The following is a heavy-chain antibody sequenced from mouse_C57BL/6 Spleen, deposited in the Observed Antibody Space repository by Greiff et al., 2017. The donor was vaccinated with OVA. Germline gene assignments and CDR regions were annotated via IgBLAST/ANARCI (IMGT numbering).Heavy chain of an antibody. J-gene: IGHJ3*01. Sequence: QVQLQQPGAELVKPGASVKLSCKASGYTFTSYWITWVKQRPGQGLEWIGDIYPGSGSTNYNAKFKSKATLTVDTSSSTAYMYLRSLTSLDSAVSYCARGGYFDSSPAWFAYWGQGTLVTVSA. CDR1: GYTFTSYW. V-gene: IGHV1-55*01. CDR2: IYPGSGST. D-gene: IGHD1-1*01. CDR3: ARGGYFDSSPAWFAY.